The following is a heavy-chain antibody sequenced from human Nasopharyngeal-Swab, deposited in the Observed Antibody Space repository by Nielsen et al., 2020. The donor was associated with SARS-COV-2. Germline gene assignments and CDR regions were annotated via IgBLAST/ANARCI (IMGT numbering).Heavy chain of an antibody. CDR3: AREFPYFFDY. Sequence: ASVKVFCKASGYTFIGYYMHWVRQAPGQGLEWMGWINPNSGVTKYAQKFQGRVTMTTDASISTAYMELSSLKSDDTAVYYCAREFPYFFDYWGQGTLATVSS. V-gene: IGHV1-2*02. J-gene: IGHJ4*02. CDR1: GYTFIGYY. CDR2: INPNSGVT.